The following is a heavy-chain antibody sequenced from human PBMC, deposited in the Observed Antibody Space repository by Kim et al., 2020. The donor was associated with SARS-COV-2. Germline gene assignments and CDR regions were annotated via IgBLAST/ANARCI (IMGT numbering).Heavy chain of an antibody. D-gene: IGHD4-17*01. V-gene: IGHV3-21*01. J-gene: IGHJ4*02. CDR1: GFSVKNYG. Sequence: GRSLRLSCAASGFSVKNYGMNWVRQAPGKGLGWVSLFTSTTSYTYYADSVRGRFTISRDNSKNSVFLQMNSLRAEDTAVYYCARGYGGQLDFGGRGVLVTVSS. CDR2: FTSTTSYT. CDR3: ARGYGGQLDF.